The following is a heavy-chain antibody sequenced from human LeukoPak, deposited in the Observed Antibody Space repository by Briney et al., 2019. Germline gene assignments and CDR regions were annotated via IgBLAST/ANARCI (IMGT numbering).Heavy chain of an antibody. D-gene: IGHD4-17*01. Sequence: GGSLRLSCSAAGLTFSSYVMHWVRQAPGKGLEYVSAISSNGGSTYYADSVKGRFTISRDNSKNTLYLQMSSLRAEDTAVYYCAAVTIDSWGQGTPVTVSS. CDR1: GLTFSSYV. CDR2: ISSNGGST. V-gene: IGHV3-64D*06. CDR3: AAVTIDS. J-gene: IGHJ4*02.